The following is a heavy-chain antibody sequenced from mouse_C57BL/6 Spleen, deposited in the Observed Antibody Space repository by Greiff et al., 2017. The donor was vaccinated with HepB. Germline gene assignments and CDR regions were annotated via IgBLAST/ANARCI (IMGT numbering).Heavy chain of an antibody. CDR3: AWGSSLYYYAMDY. CDR2: IYPRSGNT. V-gene: IGHV1-81*01. D-gene: IGHD1-1*01. J-gene: IGHJ4*01. Sequence: VQLQQSGAELARPGASVKLSCKASGYTFTSYGISWVKQRTGQGLEWIGEIYPRSGNTYYNEKFKGKATLTADKSSSTAYMELRSLTSEDSAVYFCAWGSSLYYYAMDYWGQGTSVTVSS. CDR1: GYTFTSYG.